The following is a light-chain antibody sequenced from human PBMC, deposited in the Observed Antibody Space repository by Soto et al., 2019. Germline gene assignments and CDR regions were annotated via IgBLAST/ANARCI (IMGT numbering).Light chain of an antibody. CDR1: HSVSSN. CDR2: GAS. CDR3: QQYNNWPPWT. Sequence: IVLTQSPATLSVSPGERATLSCRASHSVSSNLAWYQQKPGQAPRLLICGASTRATGIPARFSGSGSGTEFTLAISSLQSEDFAVYYCQQYNNWPPWTFGQGTKVDI. J-gene: IGKJ1*01. V-gene: IGKV3-15*01.